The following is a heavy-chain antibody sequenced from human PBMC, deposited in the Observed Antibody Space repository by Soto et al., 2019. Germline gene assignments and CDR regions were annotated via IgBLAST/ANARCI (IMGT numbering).Heavy chain of an antibody. CDR3: ARVSGSYLNLHYFDY. J-gene: IGHJ4*02. Sequence: GGSLRLSCAASGFTFSSYGMHWVRQAPGKGLEWVAVIWYDGSNKYYVDSVKGRFTISRDNSKNTLYLQMNSLRAEDTAVYYCARVSGSYLNLHYFDYWGQGTLVTVSS. V-gene: IGHV3-33*08. CDR1: GFTFSSYG. D-gene: IGHD1-26*01. CDR2: IWYDGSNK.